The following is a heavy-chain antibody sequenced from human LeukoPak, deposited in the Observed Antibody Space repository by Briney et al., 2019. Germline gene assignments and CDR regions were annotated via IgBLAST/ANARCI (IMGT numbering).Heavy chain of an antibody. CDR1: GYTFTSYG. D-gene: IGHD4-17*01. J-gene: IGHJ4*02. V-gene: IGHV1-8*03. CDR3: ARQGHDYGDLYLGY. Sequence: ASVKVSCKASGYTFTSYGIGWVRQAPGQGLEWMGWMNPSSGNTGFAQKFQGRVTITRNTSISTAYMELSSLRFEDTAVYYCARQGHDYGDLYLGYWGQGTLVTVSS. CDR2: MNPSSGNT.